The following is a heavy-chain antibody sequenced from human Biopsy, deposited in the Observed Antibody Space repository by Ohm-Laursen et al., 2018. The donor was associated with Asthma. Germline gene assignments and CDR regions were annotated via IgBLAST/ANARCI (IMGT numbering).Heavy chain of an antibody. CDR1: GHILSSFG. Sequence: SEKASCNAHGHILSSFGIKWARKAPGQGLGWMGGAIIIYGTTHTAQKFQGRVTITADESTSTAYIEITSLRKEDTAVYYSARGGYYGDRRHHNGLDVWGQGTTVTVSS. V-gene: IGHV1-69*13. CDR2: AIIIYGTT. D-gene: IGHD4-17*01. CDR3: ARGGYYGDRRHHNGLDV. J-gene: IGHJ6*02.